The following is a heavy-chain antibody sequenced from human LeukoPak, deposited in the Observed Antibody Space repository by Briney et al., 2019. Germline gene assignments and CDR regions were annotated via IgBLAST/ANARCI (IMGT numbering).Heavy chain of an antibody. D-gene: IGHD1-26*01. J-gene: IGHJ4*02. CDR2: ISSSSSNI. CDR3: ARWMGSRFGRWELLEAFDY. V-gene: IGHV3-21*01. Sequence: MTGGSLRLSCAASGFTFSSYSMNWVRQAPGKGLEGVSSISSSSSNIYHADSVKGRFTISRDNAKNSLYLQMNSLRAEDTAVYYCARWMGSRFGRWELLEAFDYWGQGTLVTVSS. CDR1: GFTFSSYS.